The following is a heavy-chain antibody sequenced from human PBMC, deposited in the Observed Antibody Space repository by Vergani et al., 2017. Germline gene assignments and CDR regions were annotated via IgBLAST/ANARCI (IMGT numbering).Heavy chain of an antibody. J-gene: IGHJ4*02. CDR2: IRSKAYGGTT. D-gene: IGHD3-22*01. V-gene: IGHV3-49*04. CDR3: TRGPTYYYDSSGYYSAGDY. Sequence: EVQLVESGGGLVQPGRSLRLSCTASGFTFGDYAMSWVRQAPGKGLEWVGFIRSKAYGGTTEYAASVKGRLNISRDDSKSIAYLQMNSLKTEETAVYYGTRGPTYYYDSSGYYSAGDYWGQGTLVTVSS. CDR1: GFTFGDYA.